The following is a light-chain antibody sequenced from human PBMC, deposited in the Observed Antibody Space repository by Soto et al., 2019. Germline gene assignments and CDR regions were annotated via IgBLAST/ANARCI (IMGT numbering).Light chain of an antibody. CDR2: GNI. CDR3: QSYDSSLSAWV. J-gene: IGLJ2*01. CDR1: RSNIGAGYD. V-gene: IGLV1-40*01. Sequence: QPVLTQPPSVSGAPGQRVTMSCTGSRSNIGAGYDVHWFQQLPGTAPRLLIYGNINRLAGVPARFSGSKSGTSASLAITGLQAEDEADYYCQSYDSSLSAWVFGGGTKLTVL.